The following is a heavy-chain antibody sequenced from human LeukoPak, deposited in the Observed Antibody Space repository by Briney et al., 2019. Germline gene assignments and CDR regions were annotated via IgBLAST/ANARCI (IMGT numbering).Heavy chain of an antibody. CDR3: ARVWGDYSNTDY. CDR1: GFTFSSYP. CDR2: TSSSGDTI. D-gene: IGHD4-11*01. J-gene: IGHJ4*02. Sequence: PGGSLRLSCAASGFTFSSYPMIWVRQAPGKGLECISYTSSSGDTIHYADSVKGRFTFSRDNAKNSLYLQMNCLRAEDTAVYYCARVWGDYSNTDYWGQGTLVTVSS. V-gene: IGHV3-48*01.